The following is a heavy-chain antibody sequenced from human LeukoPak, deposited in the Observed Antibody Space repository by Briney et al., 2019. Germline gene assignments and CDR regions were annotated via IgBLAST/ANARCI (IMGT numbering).Heavy chain of an antibody. Sequence: SDTLSLTCTVSGGSISSYYWSWIRQPPGKGLEWIGYIYYSGSTNYNPSLKSRVTISVDTSKNQFSLKLSSVTAADTAVYYCARALPYYGSGYPYYFDYWGEGTLVTVSS. CDR2: IYYSGST. V-gene: IGHV4-59*07. J-gene: IGHJ4*02. D-gene: IGHD3-22*01. CDR1: GGSISSYY. CDR3: ARALPYYGSGYPYYFDY.